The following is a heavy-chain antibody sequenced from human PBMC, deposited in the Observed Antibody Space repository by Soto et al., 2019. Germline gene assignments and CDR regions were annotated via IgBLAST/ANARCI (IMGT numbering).Heavy chain of an antibody. CDR3: ARRRSSSWPTYYYYGMDV. D-gene: IGHD6-6*01. CDR1: GYSFTSYW. CDR2: IHPGDSNI. J-gene: IGHJ6*02. V-gene: IGHV5-51*01. Sequence: GESVKISCXGSGYSFTSYWIGWVRQMPGKGLEWMGIIHPGDSNIRYSPSVQGQVTISADKSISTTYLQWSSLKASDTAIYYCARRRSSSWPTYYYYGMDVWGQGTTVTVSS.